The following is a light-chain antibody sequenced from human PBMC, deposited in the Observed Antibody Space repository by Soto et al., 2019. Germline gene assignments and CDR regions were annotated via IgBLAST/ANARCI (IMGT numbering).Light chain of an antibody. J-gene: IGKJ1*01. V-gene: IGKV1-5*03. CDR3: QQYNIYPWT. CDR1: QSISSW. CDR2: KAS. Sequence: DIPMTQSPSTLSASVGDRVTITCRASQSISSWLAWYQQKPGKAPKLLIYKASSLASGVPARFIGSGSGPEFTLTIISLQPNDFATYYCQQYNIYPWTFGQVTKVEIK.